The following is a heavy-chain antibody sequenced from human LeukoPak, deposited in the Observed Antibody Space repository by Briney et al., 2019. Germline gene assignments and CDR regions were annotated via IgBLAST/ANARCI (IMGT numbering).Heavy chain of an antibody. CDR1: GGSINTYY. Sequence: PSETLSLTCTVSGGSINTYYWSWIRQPPGKGLEWIGYIYYTGTTNYNPSLKSRVTISIDTSKNQLSLKLSSATAEDTAVYYCVREQRSYDFSSAFYIAHGMDVWGQGTPVTVSS. J-gene: IGHJ6*02. V-gene: IGHV4-59*01. CDR3: VREQRSYDFSSAFYIAHGMDV. CDR2: IYYTGTT. D-gene: IGHD3-3*01.